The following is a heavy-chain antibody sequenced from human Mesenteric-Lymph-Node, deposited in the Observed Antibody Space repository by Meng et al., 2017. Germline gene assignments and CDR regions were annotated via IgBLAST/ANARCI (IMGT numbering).Heavy chain of an antibody. Sequence: KVSCKVSGVTLSSYSVSWLRQAPGQGLEWMGRIIPILGLTEYAQKFQGRVTIIADKSSATVYMELSSLTSDDTAVYHCARDPVQGGYNPSRWFDPWGQGTLVTVSS. V-gene: IGHV1-69*04. D-gene: IGHD5-24*01. CDR1: GVTLSSYS. CDR3: ARDPVQGGYNPSRWFDP. J-gene: IGHJ5*02. CDR2: IIPILGLT.